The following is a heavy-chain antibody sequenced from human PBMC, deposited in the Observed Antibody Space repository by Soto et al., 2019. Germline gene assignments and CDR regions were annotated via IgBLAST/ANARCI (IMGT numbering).Heavy chain of an antibody. Sequence: GGSLRLSCAASGFTFSNYGMHWVRQAPGKGLEWVAVISYDGSNKYYADSVKGRFTISRDNSKNTLYLQMNSLRVEDTAMYYCAKNPGYNSGWYSIDYWGQGTLVNVSS. CDR1: GFTFSNYG. CDR2: ISYDGSNK. D-gene: IGHD6-19*01. CDR3: AKNPGYNSGWYSIDY. J-gene: IGHJ4*02. V-gene: IGHV3-30*18.